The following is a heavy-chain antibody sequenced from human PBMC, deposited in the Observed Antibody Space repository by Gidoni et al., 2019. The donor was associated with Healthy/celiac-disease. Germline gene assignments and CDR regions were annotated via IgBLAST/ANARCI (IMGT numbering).Heavy chain of an antibody. J-gene: IGHJ1*01. CDR3: AKDRGSFWDDYGDYGGYFQH. Sequence: EVQLLESGGGLVQPGGSLRLSCAASGFTFSSYAMSWVRQAPGKGLEWVSAISGSGGSTYYADSVKGRCTISRDNSKNTLYLQMNSLRAEDTAVYYCAKDRGSFWDDYGDYGGYFQHWGQGTLVTVSS. D-gene: IGHD4-17*01. CDR1: GFTFSSYA. V-gene: IGHV3-23*01. CDR2: ISGSGGST.